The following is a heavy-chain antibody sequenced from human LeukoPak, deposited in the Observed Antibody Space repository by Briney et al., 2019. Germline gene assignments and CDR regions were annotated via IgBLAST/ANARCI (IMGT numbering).Heavy chain of an antibody. CDR1: GGSISSSSYY. CDR3: TRELSGSQDY. V-gene: IGHV4-39*07. Sequence: SETLSLTCTVSGGSISSSSYYWGWIRQPPGTGLEWIVSIYYSGSTYYNPSLKSRVTISVDTSKKQFSLKVSSVTAADTAVYYCTRELSGSQDYWGQGTLVTVSS. D-gene: IGHD3-22*01. J-gene: IGHJ4*02. CDR2: IYYSGST.